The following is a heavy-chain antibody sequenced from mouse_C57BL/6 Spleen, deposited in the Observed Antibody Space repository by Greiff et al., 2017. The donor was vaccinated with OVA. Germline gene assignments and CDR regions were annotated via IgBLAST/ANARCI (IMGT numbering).Heavy chain of an antibody. D-gene: IGHD1-1*01. V-gene: IGHV5-6*02. CDR3: ARQGSITTVVEGYFDV. CDR1: GFTFSSYG. J-gene: IGHJ1*03. Sequence: DVKLVESGGDLVKPGGSLKLSCAASGFTFSSYGMSWVRQTPDKRLEWVATISSGGSYTYYPDSVKGRFTISRDNAKNTLYLQMSSLKSEDTAMYYCARQGSITTVVEGYFDVWGTGTTVTVSS. CDR2: ISSGGSYT.